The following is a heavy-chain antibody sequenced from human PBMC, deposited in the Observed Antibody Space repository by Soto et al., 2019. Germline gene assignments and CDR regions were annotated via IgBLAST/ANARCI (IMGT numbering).Heavy chain of an antibody. CDR2: ISSSGNYA. CDR3: ERSSGSYWWEFDY. V-gene: IGHV3-11*06. D-gene: IGHD3-10*01. CDR1: GFTFSDYY. J-gene: IGHJ4*02. Sequence: QVQLVESGGGLVKPAGSLRLSCAASGFTFSDYYMSWIRQAPGKGLEWISYISSSGNYADYEYSMKGRFSISRDNAKNSLYLQVHSLRAEDTAVYYCERSSGSYWWEFDYWGQGILVTVSS.